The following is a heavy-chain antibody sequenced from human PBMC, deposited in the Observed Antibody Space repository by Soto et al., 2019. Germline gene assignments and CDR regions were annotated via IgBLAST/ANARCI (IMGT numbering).Heavy chain of an antibody. V-gene: IGHV1-46*03. D-gene: IGHD1-26*01. J-gene: IGHJ6*02. Sequence: QVQLLQSGAEVKKPGASVQVSCKASGYVFTSSFVHWVRQAPGQGLEWMGMVNPSVGSTAYAHKFQGRIAVTREMSTATLYMDMRSLTSADTAIYYCAREVNSVIMPGDTEEYSGLDVWGQGTTVIVSS. CDR2: VNPSVGST. CDR1: GYVFTSSF. CDR3: AREVNSVIMPGDTEEYSGLDV.